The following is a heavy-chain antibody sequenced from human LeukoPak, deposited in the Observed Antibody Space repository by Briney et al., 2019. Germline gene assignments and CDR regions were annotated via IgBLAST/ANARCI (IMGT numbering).Heavy chain of an antibody. V-gene: IGHV3-11*01. Sequence: GGSLRLSCAASGFTFSDYYMSWIRQAPGKGLEWVSYISSSGSTIYYADSVKGRFTISRDNAKNSLYLQMNSLRAEDTAVYYCASHQDYYYGSGSYFASFGYWGQGTLVTVSS. J-gene: IGHJ4*02. CDR3: ASHQDYYYGSGSYFASFGY. CDR2: ISSSGSTI. CDR1: GFTFSDYY. D-gene: IGHD3-10*01.